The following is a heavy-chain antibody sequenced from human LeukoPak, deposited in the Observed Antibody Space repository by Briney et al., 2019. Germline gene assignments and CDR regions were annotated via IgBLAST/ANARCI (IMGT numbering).Heavy chain of an antibody. CDR1: GGSISSYY. D-gene: IGHD3-10*01. J-gene: IGHJ4*02. V-gene: IGHV4-34*01. CDR3: ARSYYYDGFDYSLGF. CDR2: VNHRGTK. Sequence: SETLSLTCTVSGGSISSYYWTWVRLPPGKGLEWIGEVNHRGTKRYNLSLKSRLTISIDTSKSQFSLKLSSVTAADTAKYYCARSYYYDGFDYSLGFWGQGTLVTVSS.